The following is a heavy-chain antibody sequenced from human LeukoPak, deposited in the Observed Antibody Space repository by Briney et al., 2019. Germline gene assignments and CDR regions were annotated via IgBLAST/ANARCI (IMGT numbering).Heavy chain of an antibody. V-gene: IGHV3-23*01. CDR2: ISGSGGST. J-gene: IGHJ4*02. CDR3: AKDQSSGWYRSGDY. CDR1: GFTFSSYA. Sequence: PGGSLRLSCAASGFTFSSYAMSWVRQAPGKGMEWVSAISGSGGSTYYADSVKGRFTISRDNSKNTLYLQMNSLRAEDTAVYYCAKDQSSGWYRSGDYWGQGTLVTVSS. D-gene: IGHD6-19*01.